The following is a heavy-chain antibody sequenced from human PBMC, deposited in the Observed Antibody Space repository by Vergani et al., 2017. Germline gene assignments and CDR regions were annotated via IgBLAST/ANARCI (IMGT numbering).Heavy chain of an antibody. D-gene: IGHD2-15*01. V-gene: IGHV3-21*01. CDR2: ISSSSSYI. J-gene: IGHJ6*02. CDR1: GFSFSTYS. Sequence: EVQLQESGGGLVKPGGSLRVSCAASGFSFSTYSINWVRQAPGKGLEWVSSISSSSSYIYYADSVKGRFTISRDNAKNSLYLQMNSLRAEDTAVYYCASTPGGYCSGGSCSKFYYYYYGMDVWGQGTTVTVSS. CDR3: ASTPGGYCSGGSCSKFYYYYYGMDV.